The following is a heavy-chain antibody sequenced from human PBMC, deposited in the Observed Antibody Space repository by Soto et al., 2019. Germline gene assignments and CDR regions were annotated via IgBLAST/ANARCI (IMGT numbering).Heavy chain of an antibody. D-gene: IGHD3-3*01. CDR2: ISSSSSYI. CDR3: ARDLQFLEWLSTIDY. J-gene: IGHJ4*02. V-gene: IGHV3-21*01. Sequence: EVQLVESGGGLVKPGGSLRLSCAASGFTFSSYSMNWVRQAPGKGLEWVSSISSSSSYIYYADSVKGRFTISRDNAKNSLYLQMNSLRAEDTAVYYCARDLQFLEWLSTIDYWGQGPLVTVSS. CDR1: GFTFSSYS.